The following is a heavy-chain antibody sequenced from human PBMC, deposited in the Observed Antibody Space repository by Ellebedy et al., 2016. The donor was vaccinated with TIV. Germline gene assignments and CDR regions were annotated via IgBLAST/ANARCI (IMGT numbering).Heavy chain of an antibody. Sequence: PGGSLRLSCAASGFTFSTYAMNWVRQAPGKGLEWVSYISSTGTTLYYADSVKGRFTTSRDNAKDSLYLQMNSLRAEDTAVYYCATAVPDDDAFDLWGQGTVVTVSS. V-gene: IGHV3-48*01. D-gene: IGHD1-14*01. CDR3: ATAVPDDDAFDL. J-gene: IGHJ3*01. CDR1: GFTFSTYA. CDR2: ISSTGTTL.